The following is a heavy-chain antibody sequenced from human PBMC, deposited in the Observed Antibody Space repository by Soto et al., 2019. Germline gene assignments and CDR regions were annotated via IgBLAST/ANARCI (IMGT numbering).Heavy chain of an antibody. CDR3: AKDRVLVVPAAPVPYYYYYMDV. J-gene: IGHJ6*03. CDR1: GFTFSSYG. V-gene: IGHV3-30*18. Sequence: QVQLVESGGGVVQPGRSLRLSCAASGFTFSSYGMHWVRQAPGKGLEWVAVISYDGSNKYYADSVKGRFTISRDNSKNTLYLQMNSLRAEDTAVYYCAKDRVLVVPAAPVPYYYYYMDVWGKGTTVTVSS. D-gene: IGHD2-2*01. CDR2: ISYDGSNK.